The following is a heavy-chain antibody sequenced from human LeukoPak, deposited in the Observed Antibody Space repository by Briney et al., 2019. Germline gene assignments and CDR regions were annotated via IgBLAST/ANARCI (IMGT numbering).Heavy chain of an antibody. V-gene: IGHV1-8*01. D-gene: IGHD3-10*01. CDR2: MNPNSGDT. CDR3: ARMHFYDSGGSNWFDP. J-gene: IGHJ5*02. CDR1: GYTFTNYD. Sequence: APVKVSCKPSGYTFTNYDINWVRQATGQGLEWMGWMNPNSGDTGYAHKFQGRVTMTANTSINTAYMELSSLRSEDTAVYYCARMHFYDSGGSNWFDPWGQGTLVTVSS.